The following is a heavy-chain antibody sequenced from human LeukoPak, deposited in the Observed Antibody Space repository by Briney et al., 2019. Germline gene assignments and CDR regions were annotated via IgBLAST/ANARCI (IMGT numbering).Heavy chain of an antibody. CDR1: GGSISDHY. CDR2: INYSGNT. D-gene: IGHD2-8*02. J-gene: IGHJ4*02. V-gene: IGHV4-59*08. CDR3: ARHGYDTGNYQAHFDY. Sequence: SETLSLTCTVSGGSISDHYWSWIRQPPGKGLQWIAYINYSGNTNYNPSLTGRGTVSVDTSKNQFSLKQSSVTAADTAMYYCARHGYDTGNYQAHFDYWGQGTLVTVSS.